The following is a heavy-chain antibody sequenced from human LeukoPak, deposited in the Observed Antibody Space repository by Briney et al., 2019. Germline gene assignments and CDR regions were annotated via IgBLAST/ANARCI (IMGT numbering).Heavy chain of an antibody. CDR1: GFTFSSYW. Sequence: PGGSLRLSCAVSGFTFSSYWMSWVRQAPGKGLEWVANIKKDGSDKYYVDSVKGRFTISRDNAKNSLYLQMNSLRAEDTAVYYCAREQYGDYFDYWGQGILATVSS. CDR3: AREQYGDYFDY. D-gene: IGHD4-17*01. V-gene: IGHV3-7*01. CDR2: IKKDGSDK. J-gene: IGHJ4*02.